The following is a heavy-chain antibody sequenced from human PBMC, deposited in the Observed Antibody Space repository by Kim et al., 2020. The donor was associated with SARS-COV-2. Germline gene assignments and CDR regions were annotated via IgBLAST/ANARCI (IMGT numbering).Heavy chain of an antibody. J-gene: IGHJ4*02. D-gene: IGHD3-10*01. CDR3: ASFRNVLLWFGDRRWGGY. V-gene: IGHV4-39*01. CDR2: IYYSGST. CDR1: GGSISSSSYY. Sequence: SETLSLTCTVSGGSISSSSYYWGWIRQPPGKGLEWIGSIYYSGSTYYNPSLKSRVTISVDTSKNQFSLKLSSVTAADTAVYYCASFRNVLLWFGDRRWGGYWGQGTLVTVSS.